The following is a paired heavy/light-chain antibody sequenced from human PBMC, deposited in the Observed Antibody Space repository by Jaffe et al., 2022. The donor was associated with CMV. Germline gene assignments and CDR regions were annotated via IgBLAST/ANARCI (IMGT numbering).Heavy chain of an antibody. D-gene: IGHD1-26*01. CDR3: ARDYINPTGSNLYWFSDL. V-gene: IGHV3-48*02. CDR1: GFTFNLHG. J-gene: IGHJ2*01. Sequence: EVQLLESGGGSVQPGGSLRLSCAASGFTFNLHGMNWVRQAPGKGLEWVSYISSGDNTIYYADSVKGRFTISRDNAKNSLFLQMHRLRDEDTAVYYCARDYINPTGSNLYWFSDLWGRGTLVTVSS. CDR2: ISSGDNTI.
Light chain of an antibody. CDR1: DIGSKS. CDR3: QVWDSFGDVRV. V-gene: IGLV3-21*01. J-gene: IGLJ3*02. CDR2: YDS. Sequence: SYVLSQPPSVSVAPGETARISCGGNDIGSKSVHWYQQKPGQAPVLLLFYDSDRPSGIPERFSGSNSGNTATLTISRVEAGDEADYYCQVWDSFGDVRVFGGGTKLTVL.